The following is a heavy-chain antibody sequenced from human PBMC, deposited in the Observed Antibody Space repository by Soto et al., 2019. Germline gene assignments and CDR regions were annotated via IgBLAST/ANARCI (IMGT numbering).Heavy chain of an antibody. CDR3: ARGEGGGYNSEGRDAFDI. V-gene: IGHV3-33*01. CDR1: GFTFSSYG. J-gene: IGHJ3*02. CDR2: IWYDGSNK. Sequence: QVQLVESGGGVVQPGRSLRLSCAASGFTFSSYGMHWVRQAPGKGLEWVAVIWYDGSNKYYADSVKGRFTISRDNSKNPLYLQMNSLRAEDTAVYYCARGEGGGYNSEGRDAFDIWGQGTMVTVSS. D-gene: IGHD5-12*01.